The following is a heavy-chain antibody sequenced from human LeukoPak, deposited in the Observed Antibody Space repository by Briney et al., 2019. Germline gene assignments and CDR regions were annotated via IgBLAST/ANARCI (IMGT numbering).Heavy chain of an antibody. Sequence: GRSLRLSCAASGFTFDDYAMHWVRQAPGRGLEWVSGISGNSGSIGYADSVKGRFTISRDNAKNSLYLQMNSLRAEDTALYYCACRLLGEAFDIWGQGTMVTVSS. V-gene: IGHV3-9*01. CDR3: ACRLLGEAFDI. CDR2: ISGNSGSI. D-gene: IGHD2-15*01. J-gene: IGHJ3*02. CDR1: GFTFDDYA.